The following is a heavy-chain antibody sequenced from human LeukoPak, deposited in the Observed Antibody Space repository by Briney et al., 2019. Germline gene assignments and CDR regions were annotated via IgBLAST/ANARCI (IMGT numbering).Heavy chain of an antibody. D-gene: IGHD6-13*01. CDR1: GYTLTELS. V-gene: IGHV1-24*01. CDR3: ATAIAAAGTHFDY. Sequence: GASVKVSCKVSGYTLTELSMHWVRQAPGKGLEWMGGFDPEDGETIYAQKFQGRVTMTEDTSTDTAYMELSSLRSEDTAVHYCATAIAAAGTHFDYWGQGTLVTVSS. J-gene: IGHJ4*02. CDR2: FDPEDGET.